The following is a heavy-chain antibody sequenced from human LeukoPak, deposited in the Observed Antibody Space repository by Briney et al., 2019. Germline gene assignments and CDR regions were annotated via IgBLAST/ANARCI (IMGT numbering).Heavy chain of an antibody. D-gene: IGHD2-8*01. J-gene: IGHJ6*02. CDR2: ITTSDGNT. CDR3: ARGGCTNGVCYTGYYYYYGMDV. CDR1: GFTFSSYT. Sequence: PGGSLRLSCAASGFTFSSYTMSWVRQAPGKGLEWVSTITTSDGNTYYADSVKGRFTTSRDNSKNTLYLQMNSLRAEDTAVYYCARGGCTNGVCYTGYYYYYGMDVWGQGTTVTVSS. V-gene: IGHV3-23*01.